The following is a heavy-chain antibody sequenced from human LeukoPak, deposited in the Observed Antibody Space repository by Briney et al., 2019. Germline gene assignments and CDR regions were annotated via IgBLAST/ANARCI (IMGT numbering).Heavy chain of an antibody. CDR1: GDISTRYY. CDR2: INPYSGDT. J-gene: IGHJ4*02. Sequence: ASVKVSCKASGDISTRYYIHWLRQAPGQGLAWMGWINPYSGDTTYAQKFQGRLTLTRDTSISTAYMEVSRLKSDDTAVYYCARTNGGYEYNWGQGTRVIVSS. CDR3: ARTNGGYEYN. D-gene: IGHD5-12*01. V-gene: IGHV1-2*02.